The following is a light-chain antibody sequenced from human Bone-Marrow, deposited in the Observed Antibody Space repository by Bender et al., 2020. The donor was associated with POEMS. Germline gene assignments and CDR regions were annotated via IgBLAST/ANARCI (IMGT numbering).Light chain of an antibody. CDR2: EVT. CDR1: SSDVGSYNL. CDR3: SSYTSSSTPVV. V-gene: IGLV2-14*02. J-gene: IGLJ2*01. Sequence: QSALTQPASVSGSPGQSITISCTGTSSDVGSYNLVSWYQHHPGRAPKLLIYEVTNRPSGISNRFSGSKSGNTASLTISGLQADDEADYYCSSYTSSSTPVVFGGGTKLTVL.